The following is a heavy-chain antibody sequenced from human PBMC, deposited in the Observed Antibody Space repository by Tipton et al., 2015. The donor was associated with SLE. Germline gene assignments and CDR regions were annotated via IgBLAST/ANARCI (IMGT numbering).Heavy chain of an antibody. CDR3: ARRAQSGYDSSFRR. D-gene: IGHD5-12*01. V-gene: IGHV4-34*01. CDR2: INHVGST. Sequence: TLSLTCAVYGGSFSAYYWSWIRQPPGKGLEWIGEINHVGSTNDNPSLRSRVTISVDTSKNQFSLQMSSVTAADTAVYYCARRAQSGYDSSFRRWGQGTLVTVSS. CDR1: GGSFSAYY. J-gene: IGHJ1*01.